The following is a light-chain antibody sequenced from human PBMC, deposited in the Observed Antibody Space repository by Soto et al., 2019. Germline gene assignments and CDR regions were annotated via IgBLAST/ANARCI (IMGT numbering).Light chain of an antibody. CDR2: DVS. CDR3: SSYTTSDSYV. Sequence: QSAPTQPASVSGSPGQSITVSCTGTTSDVGAYNYVSWYQQHPGKAPKLMIYDVSIRPSGVSNRFSGSKSGNTASLTISGLQAEDEADYYCSSYTTSDSYVFGSGTKLTVL. V-gene: IGLV2-14*03. J-gene: IGLJ1*01. CDR1: TSDVGAYNY.